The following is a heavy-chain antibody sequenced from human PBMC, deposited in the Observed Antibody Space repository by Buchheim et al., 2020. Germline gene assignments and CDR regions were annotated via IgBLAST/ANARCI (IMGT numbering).Heavy chain of an antibody. CDR1: GGSISSGGYY. CDR2: IYYSGST. Sequence: QVQLQESGPGLVKPSQTLSLTCTVSGGSISSGGYYWSWIRQHPGKGLEWIGYIYYSGSTYYNPSLKSRLTITVATSKNQFSLKLSSVTAADTAVYYCARAPSGNWNDLYWYFDLWGRGTL. J-gene: IGHJ2*01. V-gene: IGHV4-31*03. CDR3: ARAPSGNWNDLYWYFDL. D-gene: IGHD1-1*01.